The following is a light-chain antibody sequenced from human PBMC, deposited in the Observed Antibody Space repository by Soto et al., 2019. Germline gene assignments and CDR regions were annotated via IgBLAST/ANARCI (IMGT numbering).Light chain of an antibody. J-gene: IGKJ1*01. V-gene: IGKV3-15*01. CDR1: QSVSSN. CDR3: QQYNNWPSWT. Sequence: IVMTQSPATLSVSQGERATLSCRASQSVSSNLAWYQQKPGQAPRLLIYGASTRATGIPARFSGSGSGTEFTLTISSLQSEDFAVYYCQQYNNWPSWTFGQGTKV. CDR2: GAS.